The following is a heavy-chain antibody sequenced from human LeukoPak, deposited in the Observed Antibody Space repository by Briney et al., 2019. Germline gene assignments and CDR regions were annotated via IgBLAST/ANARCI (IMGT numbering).Heavy chain of an antibody. Sequence: GGALRLSCAASGVTFSSYAMHWVRQAPGKGVEGGAVISYDGSNKYYADSVKGRFTISRDNSKNTLYLQMNSLRAEDTAVYYCAREELLDTAMFFDYWGQGTLVTVSS. V-gene: IGHV3-30*04. J-gene: IGHJ4*02. D-gene: IGHD5-18*01. CDR2: ISYDGSNK. CDR1: GVTFSSYA. CDR3: AREELLDTAMFFDY.